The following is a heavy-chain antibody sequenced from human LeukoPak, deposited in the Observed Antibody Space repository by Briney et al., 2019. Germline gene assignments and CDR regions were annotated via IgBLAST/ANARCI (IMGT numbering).Heavy chain of an antibody. CDR2: INWNGGST. J-gene: IGHJ3*02. D-gene: IGHD1-1*01. CDR3: ARGGREYNWNHDAFDI. V-gene: IGHV3-20*04. CDR1: GFTFDDYG. Sequence: GGSLRLSCAASGFTFDDYGMSWVRQAPGKGLEWVSGINWNGGSTGYADSVKGRFTISRDNAKNSLHLQMNSLRAEDTALYYCARGGREYNWNHDAFDIWGQGTMVTVSS.